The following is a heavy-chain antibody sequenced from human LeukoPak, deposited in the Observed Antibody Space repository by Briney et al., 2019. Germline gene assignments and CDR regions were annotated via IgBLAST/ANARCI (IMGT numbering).Heavy chain of an antibody. Sequence: LSLTCTVSGGSISSYYWSWIRQAPGKGLEWVSYIDNSGSNIYYADSVKGRFTISRDNAKNSLYLQMNSLRAEDTAVYYCAREALTCDYWGQGTLVTVSS. J-gene: IGHJ4*02. CDR1: GGSISSYY. CDR3: AREALTCDY. CDR2: IDNSGSNI. V-gene: IGHV3-11*04. D-gene: IGHD1-20*01.